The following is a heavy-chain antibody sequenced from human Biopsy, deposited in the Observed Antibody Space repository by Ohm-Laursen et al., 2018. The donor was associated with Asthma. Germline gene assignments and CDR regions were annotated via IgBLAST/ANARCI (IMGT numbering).Heavy chain of an antibody. CDR2: ILFDGRKI. D-gene: IGHD6-13*01. Sequence: SLRLSCAASGFNFHNYGMNWVRRAPGKGLEWLAQILFDGRKINYPDSVKGRFTISRDNSKNMVYLQMNSLRPEDTAVYYCAKDRVAGRSYYFDYWGQGSLVSVSS. CDR1: GFNFHNYG. J-gene: IGHJ4*02. CDR3: AKDRVAGRSYYFDY. V-gene: IGHV3-30*18.